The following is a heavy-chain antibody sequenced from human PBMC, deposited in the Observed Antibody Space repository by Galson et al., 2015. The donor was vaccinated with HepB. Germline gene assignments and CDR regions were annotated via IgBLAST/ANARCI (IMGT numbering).Heavy chain of an antibody. CDR1: GGSISSGGYY. V-gene: IGHV4-31*03. Sequence: LSLTCTVSGGSISSGGYYWSWIRQHPGKGLEWIGYIYYSGSTYYNPSLKSRVTISVDTSKNQFSLKLSSVTAADTAVYYCARRIAVAGTELDYWGQGTLVTVSP. CDR2: IYYSGST. CDR3: ARRIAVAGTELDY. D-gene: IGHD6-19*01. J-gene: IGHJ4*02.